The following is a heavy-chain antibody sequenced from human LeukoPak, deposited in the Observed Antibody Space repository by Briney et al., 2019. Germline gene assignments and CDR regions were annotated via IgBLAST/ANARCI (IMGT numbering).Heavy chain of an antibody. J-gene: IGHJ4*02. D-gene: IGHD5-12*01. CDR1: GYTXSSYG. CDR3: AREQGGYSGSADY. Sequence: ASVKVSCKASGYTXSSYGISWVRQAPGQGLEWMGWISAYNGNTNYAQKFQGGVTMTTDTSTTTAYMELRSLRSDDTAVYYCAREQGGYSGSADYWGQGTLVTVSS. V-gene: IGHV1-18*01. CDR2: ISAYNGNT.